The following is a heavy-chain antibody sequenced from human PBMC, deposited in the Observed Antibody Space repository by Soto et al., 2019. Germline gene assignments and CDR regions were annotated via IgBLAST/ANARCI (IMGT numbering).Heavy chain of an antibody. D-gene: IGHD5-18*01. V-gene: IGHV1-69*01. J-gene: IGHJ4*02. CDR2: IIPIFGAP. CDR1: GGTFSNPA. CDR3: ATPAEPLDTAMLKGLAH. Sequence: QVQLVQSGAAVTTPGSSVTVSCKASGGTFSNPAFIWVRPAPGQGLAWMGGIIPIFGAPNYAQKFQGRLTISADDSASKAYMELNTLTSEDTAVYYCATPAEPLDTAMLKGLAHWGQGTLVTVSS.